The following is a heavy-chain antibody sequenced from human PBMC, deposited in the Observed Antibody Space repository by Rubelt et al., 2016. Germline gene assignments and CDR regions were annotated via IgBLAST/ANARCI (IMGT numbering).Heavy chain of an antibody. CDR3: ASLAPPSTSSALPHPHWFDP. CDR1: SYG. Sequence: SYGISWVRQAPGQGLEWMGWISAYNGNTNYAQKLQGRVTMTTDTSTSTAYMELRSLRSEDTAVYYCASLAPPSTSSALPHPHWFDPWGQGTLVTVSS. V-gene: IGHV1-18*01. J-gene: IGHJ5*02. CDR2: ISAYNGNT. D-gene: IGHD2-2*01.